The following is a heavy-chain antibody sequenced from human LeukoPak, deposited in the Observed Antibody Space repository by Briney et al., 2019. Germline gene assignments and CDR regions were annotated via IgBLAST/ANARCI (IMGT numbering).Heavy chain of an antibody. CDR2: LSGSGAGT. J-gene: IGHJ4*02. V-gene: IGHV3-23*01. CDR1: GFTFSSYA. Sequence: PGGSLRLSCAASGFTFSSYAMSWVRQAPGKGLGWVSPLSGSGAGTYYADSVKGRFTISRDNSKNTLYLQMNSLRAEDTATYNLAKGRQSRQHLGDYWGQGTLVTVSS. CDR3: AKGRQSRQHLGDY. D-gene: IGHD1-26*01.